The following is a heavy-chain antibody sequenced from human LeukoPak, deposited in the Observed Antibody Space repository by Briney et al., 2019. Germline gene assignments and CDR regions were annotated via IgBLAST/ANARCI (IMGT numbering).Heavy chain of an antibody. J-gene: IGHJ3*02. CDR1: GFTFSSYS. CDR3: ARDAEIVVVTAITHAFDI. V-gene: IGHV3-21*03. CDR2: ISSSSSYI. D-gene: IGHD2-21*02. Sequence: SGGSLRLSCAASGFTFSSYSMNWVRQAPGKGLEWVSSISSSSSYIYYADSVKGRFTISRDNAKNSLYLQMNSLRAEDTAVYYCARDAEIVVVTAITHAFDIWGQGTMVTVSS.